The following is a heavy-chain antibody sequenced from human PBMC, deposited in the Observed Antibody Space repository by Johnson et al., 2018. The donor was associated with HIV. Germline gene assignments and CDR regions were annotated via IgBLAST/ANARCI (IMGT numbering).Heavy chain of an antibody. J-gene: IGHJ3*02. Sequence: QVQLVESGGGVVQPGRSLRLSCAASGFTFSDYYMSWIRQAPGKGLEWVSYISNSGGSKYYADSVKGRFTISRDNAQNSLYLQMNSLRAGDTAVYYCARLDRRSGSYYPGAFDIWGQGTMVTVSS. CDR3: ARLDRRSGSYYPGAFDI. CDR2: ISNSGGSK. D-gene: IGHD1-26*01. V-gene: IGHV3-11*04. CDR1: GFTFSDYY.